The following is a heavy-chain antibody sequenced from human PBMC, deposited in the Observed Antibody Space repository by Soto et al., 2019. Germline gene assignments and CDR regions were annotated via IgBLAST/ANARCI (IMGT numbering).Heavy chain of an antibody. CDR1: GGSMSSYY. CDR2: IYYSGST. CDR3: ARDASLTGTTVLNAFDI. J-gene: IGHJ3*02. V-gene: IGHV4-59*01. D-gene: IGHD1-7*01. Sequence: SETLSLTCTVSGGSMSSYYWSWIRQPPGKGLEWIGYIYYSGSTNYNPSLKSRVTISVDTSKNQFSLKLSSVTAADTAVYYCARDASLTGTTVLNAFDIWGQGTMVTVSS.